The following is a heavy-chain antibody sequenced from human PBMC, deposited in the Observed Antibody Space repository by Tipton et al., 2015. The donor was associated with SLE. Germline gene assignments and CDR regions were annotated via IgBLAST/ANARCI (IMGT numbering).Heavy chain of an antibody. CDR1: GGSISSSSYY. D-gene: IGHD6-19*01. CDR2: IYYSGST. Sequence: LRLSCTVSGGSISSSSYYWGWIRQPPGKGLEWIGSIYYSGSTYYNPSLESRVTVSVDTSKNQFSLRLSSVTAADTAVYYCARDITSSGVSDSWGQGTLVTVSS. V-gene: IGHV4-39*07. J-gene: IGHJ4*02. CDR3: ARDITSSGVSDS.